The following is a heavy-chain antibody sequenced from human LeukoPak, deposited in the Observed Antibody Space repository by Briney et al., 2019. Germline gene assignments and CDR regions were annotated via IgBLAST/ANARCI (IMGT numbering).Heavy chain of an antibody. D-gene: IGHD1-26*01. Sequence: PGGSLRLSCAASGFTFSSYAMSWVRQAPGKGLEWVSAINGGGGNTYYADSVKGRFTISRDNSKNTLYLQMNSLGAEDTAVYYCARVSGGSYYASDYWGQGTLVTVSS. J-gene: IGHJ4*02. V-gene: IGHV3-23*01. CDR1: GFTFSSYA. CDR2: INGGGGNT. CDR3: ARVSGGSYYASDY.